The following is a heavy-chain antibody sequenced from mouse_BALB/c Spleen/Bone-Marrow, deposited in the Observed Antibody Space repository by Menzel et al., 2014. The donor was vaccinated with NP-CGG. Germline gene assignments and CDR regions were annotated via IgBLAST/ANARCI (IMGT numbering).Heavy chain of an antibody. CDR1: GFAFSSYD. CDR3: ARRYGYGAMDY. J-gene: IGHJ4*01. D-gene: IGHD1-2*01. Sequence: EVQVVESRGGLVKPGGSLKLSCAASGFAFSSYDMSWVRQTPEKRLEWVAYISSGGGSTYYPDTVKGRFTISRDNAKNTLYLQMSSLKSEDTAMYYCARRYGYGAMDYWGQGTSVTVSS. V-gene: IGHV5-12-1*01. CDR2: ISSGGGST.